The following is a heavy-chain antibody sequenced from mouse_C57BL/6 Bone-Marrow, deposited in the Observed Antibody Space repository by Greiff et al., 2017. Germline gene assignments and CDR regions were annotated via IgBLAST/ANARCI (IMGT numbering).Heavy chain of an antibody. CDR3: ARLEGYAMDY. V-gene: IGHV5-17*01. CDR2: ISCGRSTI. Sequence: EVKLVESGGGLVKPGGSLKLSCAASGFTFSDYGMHWVRQALEKGLAWVAYISCGRSTIYYADTVQGRFTISRDNAKNTLFLQMTSRRSEDMAMYYCARLEGYAMDYWGQGTSVSVSS. J-gene: IGHJ4*01. CDR1: GFTFSDYG.